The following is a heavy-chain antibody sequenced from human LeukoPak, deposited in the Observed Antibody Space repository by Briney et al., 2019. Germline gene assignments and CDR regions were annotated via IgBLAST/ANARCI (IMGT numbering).Heavy chain of an antibody. J-gene: IGHJ5*02. CDR3: ARAFYDSSWFDP. CDR2: ISFDESSE. D-gene: IGHD3-22*01. CDR1: GFTFSNYG. V-gene: IGHV3-30*03. Sequence: GRSLRLSCAASGFTFSNYGMHWVRQAPGKGLEWVALISFDESSEYYADSVKGRFSISRDNSKNTLYLQMNNARVDDTAVYYCARAFYDSSWFDPWGQGTLVTVSS.